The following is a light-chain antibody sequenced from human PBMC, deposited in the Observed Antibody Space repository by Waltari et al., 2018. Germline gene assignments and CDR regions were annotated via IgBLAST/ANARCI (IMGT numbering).Light chain of an antibody. Sequence: EIVLTQSPGTLSLSPGERATLSCRASQSVSSSYLAWYQQKPGQTPRLLIYAASSRATGIPDRFSGSGSGTDFTLTISRLEPEDFAVYYCQQYGSSYTFGQGTKLKIK. J-gene: IGKJ2*01. CDR1: QSVSSSY. CDR3: QQYGSSYT. V-gene: IGKV3-20*01. CDR2: AAS.